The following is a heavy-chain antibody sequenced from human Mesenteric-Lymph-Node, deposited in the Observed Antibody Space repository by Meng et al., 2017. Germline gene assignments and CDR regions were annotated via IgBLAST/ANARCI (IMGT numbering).Heavy chain of an antibody. CDR3: AGLTFTNYFDP. D-gene: IGHD4/OR15-4a*01. J-gene: IGHJ5*02. CDR2: IYYSGNT. Sequence: VHLQESGPGLVKPSQTLSLTCLVSGGSVSNGNYYGSWIRQPPGKGLEWIGYIYYSGNTFYNPSLKSRVTIAVDTSKNQFSLKLTSVTAADTAVYYCAGLTFTNYFDPWGQGTLVTVSS. CDR1: GGSVSNGNYY. V-gene: IGHV4-30-4*01.